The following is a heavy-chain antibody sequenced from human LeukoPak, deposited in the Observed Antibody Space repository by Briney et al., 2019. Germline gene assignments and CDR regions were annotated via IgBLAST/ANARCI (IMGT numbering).Heavy chain of an antibody. CDR1: GGSFSGYY. V-gene: IGHV4-34*01. D-gene: IGHD4-17*01. CDR2: INHSGST. Sequence: PSETLSLTCAVYGGSFSGYYWSWIRQPPGKGLEWIGEINHSGSTNYNPSLKSRVTISVDTSKNQFSLKLSSVTAADTAVYYCARVGGDYDKYVNYWGQGTLVTVSS. J-gene: IGHJ4*02. CDR3: ARVGGDYDKYVNY.